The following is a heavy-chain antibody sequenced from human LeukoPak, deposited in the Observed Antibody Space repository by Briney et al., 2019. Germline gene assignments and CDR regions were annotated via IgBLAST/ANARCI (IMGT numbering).Heavy chain of an antibody. Sequence: GGSLRLSCAASGFTFDDYAMHLVRQAPGKGLEWVSGISWNSGSIGYADSVKGRFTISRDNAKNSLYLQMNSLRAEDTALYYCAKGADDILTGYFDYWGQGTLVTVSS. J-gene: IGHJ4*02. D-gene: IGHD3-9*01. CDR1: GFTFDDYA. CDR2: ISWNSGSI. V-gene: IGHV3-9*01. CDR3: AKGADDILTGYFDY.